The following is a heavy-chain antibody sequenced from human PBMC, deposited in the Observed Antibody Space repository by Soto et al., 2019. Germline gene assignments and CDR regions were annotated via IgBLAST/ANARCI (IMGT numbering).Heavy chain of an antibody. Sequence: SVKVSCKASGGTFSSYAISWVRQAPGQGLEWMGGIIPIFGTANYAQKFQGRVTITADESTSTAYMELSSLRSEDTAVYYCARDGSIVGATPFYYYYGMDVWGQGTTVTVSS. CDR2: IIPIFGTA. D-gene: IGHD1-26*01. V-gene: IGHV1-69*13. CDR1: GGTFSSYA. J-gene: IGHJ6*02. CDR3: ARDGSIVGATPFYYYYGMDV.